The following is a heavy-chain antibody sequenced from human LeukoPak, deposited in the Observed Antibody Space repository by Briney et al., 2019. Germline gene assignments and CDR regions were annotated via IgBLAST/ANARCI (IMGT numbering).Heavy chain of an antibody. V-gene: IGHV4/OR15-8*01. Sequence: KPSETLSLTCAVSGGSINSTRSWWSWVRQPPGKGLEWIGEIHHSGSPNYNPSFRSRVALSADKSRNQLSLKLTSLTAADTAMYYCARKTYDSSGLIPHPGVFDIWGQGTMVTVSS. CDR3: ARKTYDSSGLIPHPGVFDI. CDR1: GGSINSTRSW. CDR2: IHHSGSP. J-gene: IGHJ3*02. D-gene: IGHD3-22*01.